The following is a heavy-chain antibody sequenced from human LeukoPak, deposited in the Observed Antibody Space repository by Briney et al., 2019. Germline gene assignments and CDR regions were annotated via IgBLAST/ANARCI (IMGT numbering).Heavy chain of an antibody. CDR3: TRRSSSWSGIDY. V-gene: IGHV3-49*04. J-gene: IGHJ4*02. CDR2: IRSKAYGGTT. Sequence: GGSLRLSCTASGFTFGDYAMSWVRQAPGRGLEWVGFIRSKAYGGTTEYAASVKGRFTISRDDSKSIAYLQMNSLKTEDTAVYYCTRRSSSWSGIDYWGQGTLVTVSS. CDR1: GFTFGDYA. D-gene: IGHD6-13*01.